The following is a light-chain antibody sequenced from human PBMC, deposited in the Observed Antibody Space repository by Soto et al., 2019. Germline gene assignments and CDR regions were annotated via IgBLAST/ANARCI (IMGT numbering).Light chain of an antibody. V-gene: IGKV3-15*01. Sequence: EIVMTQSPATLSVSQGERATLSCRASQSVSSNLAWYQQKPGQAPRLLIYGASTRATGIPARFSGSGSGTEFTLTISSLQSEDFAVYYCRQYNNWPWTFGQGTKVDIK. J-gene: IGKJ1*01. CDR3: RQYNNWPWT. CDR2: GAS. CDR1: QSVSSN.